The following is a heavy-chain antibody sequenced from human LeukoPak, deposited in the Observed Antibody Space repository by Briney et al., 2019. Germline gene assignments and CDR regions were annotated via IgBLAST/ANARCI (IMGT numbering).Heavy chain of an antibody. Sequence: GGSLRLSCAASGFTFSSYSMNWVRQAPGKGLEWVSSISSSSSYIYYADSVKGRFTISRDNAKNSLYLQMNSLRAEDTAVYYCARVGTSCYGMDVWGQGTTVTVSS. J-gene: IGHJ6*02. D-gene: IGHD2-2*01. V-gene: IGHV3-21*01. CDR2: ISSSSSYI. CDR3: ARVGTSCYGMDV. CDR1: GFTFSSYS.